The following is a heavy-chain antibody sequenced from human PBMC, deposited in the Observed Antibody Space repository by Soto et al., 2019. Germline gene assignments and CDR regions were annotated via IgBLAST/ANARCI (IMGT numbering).Heavy chain of an antibody. D-gene: IGHD2-2*01. Sequence: QVQLVQSGAEVKKPGSSVKVSCQASGGTFSSYAISWVRQAPGQGLEWMGGIIPISDTTNYAQKFQGRVMITADASTSTAYMELSSLRSEDTAVYYCARSQGSSTSLEIYYYYYYGMDVWGQGTTVTVSS. J-gene: IGHJ6*02. CDR3: ARSQGSSTSLEIYYYYYYGMDV. V-gene: IGHV1-69*01. CDR1: GGTFSSYA. CDR2: IIPISDTT.